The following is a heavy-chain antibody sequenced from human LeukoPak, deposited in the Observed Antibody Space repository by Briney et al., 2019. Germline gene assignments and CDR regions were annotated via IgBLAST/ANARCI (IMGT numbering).Heavy chain of an antibody. J-gene: IGHJ5*02. CDR2: IIPIFGTA. Sequence: ASVKVSCKASGGTFSSYAISWVRQAPGQGLEWMGGIIPIFGTANYAQKCQGRVTITADESTSTAYMELSSLRSEDTAVYYCARVGITIFGVVNGWFDPWGQGTLVTVSS. CDR3: ARVGITIFGVVNGWFDP. V-gene: IGHV1-69*01. D-gene: IGHD3-3*01. CDR1: GGTFSSYA.